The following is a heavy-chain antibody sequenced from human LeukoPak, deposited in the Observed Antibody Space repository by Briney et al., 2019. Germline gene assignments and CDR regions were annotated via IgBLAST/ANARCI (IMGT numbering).Heavy chain of an antibody. J-gene: IGHJ3*02. CDR1: GASLTNSSYY. Sequence: SETLSLTSTVSGASLTNSSYYWGWIRQPPGKGLEWIGIIYYSGSTYINPSLKSRVTISIDKSKNQFSLSLTSVTAADTAVYYCSVLVAGLSDGFDNVFSIWGQGTMVTVSS. CDR3: SVLVAGLSDGFDNVFSI. D-gene: IGHD5-24*01. V-gene: IGHV4-39*07. CDR2: IYYSGST.